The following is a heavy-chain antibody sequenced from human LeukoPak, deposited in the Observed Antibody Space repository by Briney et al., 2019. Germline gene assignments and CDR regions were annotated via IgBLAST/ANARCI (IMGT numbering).Heavy chain of an antibody. J-gene: IGHJ5*02. CDR3: ARGGYCTGTNCRNWFDP. D-gene: IGHD2-2*01. CDR2: INPYNGYT. V-gene: IGHV1-18*01. Sequence: ASVKVSYKASGYTFTSHGINWVRQAPGQGLEWMGWINPYNGYTNDAQKLQGRVTMTTDTSTSTAYMELRSLRSDDTAVYYCARGGYCTGTNCRNWFDPWGQGTLVTVSS. CDR1: GYTFTSHG.